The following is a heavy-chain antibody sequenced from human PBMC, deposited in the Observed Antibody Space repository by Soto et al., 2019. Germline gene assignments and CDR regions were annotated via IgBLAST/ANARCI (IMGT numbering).Heavy chain of an antibody. J-gene: IGHJ4*02. CDR3: ARDSPPVDY. V-gene: IGHV1-18*01. CDR2: ISAYNGNT. Sequence: QVQLVQSGAEVKKPGASVKVSCKASGYTFSSYGISWVRQAPGQGLEWMGWISAYNGNTKYAQKIQGRVTMTTDTSTGTLYMELRIWRSDDTSVYYCARDSPPVDYWVQVTLVTVSS. CDR1: GYTFSSYG.